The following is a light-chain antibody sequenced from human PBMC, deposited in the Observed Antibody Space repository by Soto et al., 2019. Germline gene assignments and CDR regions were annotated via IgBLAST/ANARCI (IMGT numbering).Light chain of an antibody. V-gene: IGKV3-20*01. Sequence: EIVLTQSPGTLSLSPGERATLSCRASQSVSSSYLAWYQQKPGQAPRLLIYGASSRATGIPDRFSGSGSGTDFTLTTSRLEPEDVAVYYCQQYGSSPVTFGPGTKVDI. CDR3: QQYGSSPVT. CDR2: GAS. J-gene: IGKJ3*01. CDR1: QSVSSSY.